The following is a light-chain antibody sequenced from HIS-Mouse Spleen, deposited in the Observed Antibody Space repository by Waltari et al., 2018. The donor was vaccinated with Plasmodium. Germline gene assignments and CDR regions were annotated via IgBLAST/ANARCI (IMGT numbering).Light chain of an antibody. V-gene: IGKV3-15*01. CDR1: QSVSSN. J-gene: IGKJ4*01. Sequence: EIVMTQSPATLSVSPGERATLSCRASQSVSSNLAWYQQKPGQAPRLLIYGASTRATGIPARFSGSGSGTEFTLTISSTQSEDFAVYYCQKYNNWPLTFGGGTKVEIK. CDR3: QKYNNWPLT. CDR2: GAS.